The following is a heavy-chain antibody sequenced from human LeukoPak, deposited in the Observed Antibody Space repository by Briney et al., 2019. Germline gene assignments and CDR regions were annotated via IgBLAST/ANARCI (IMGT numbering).Heavy chain of an antibody. CDR3: ARRRDFWSGYYYFDY. D-gene: IGHD3-3*01. CDR1: GGSFSGYY. J-gene: IGHJ4*02. V-gene: IGHV4-34*01. CDR2: INHSGST. Sequence: SETLSLTCAVYGGSFSGYYWSWIRQPPGKGLEWIGEINHSGSTNYNPSLKSRVTISVDTSKNQFFLKLSSVTAADTAVYYCARRRDFWSGYYYFDYWGQGTLVTVSS.